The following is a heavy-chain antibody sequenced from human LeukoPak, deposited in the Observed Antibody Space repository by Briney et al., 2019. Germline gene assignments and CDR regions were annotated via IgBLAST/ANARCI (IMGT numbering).Heavy chain of an antibody. CDR3: ASGYSSSSRGLDY. CDR2: IYPGDSDT. V-gene: IGHV5-51*01. Sequence: GESLKISCKGSGYSFTSYWIGWVRQMPGKGLEWMGIIYPGDSDTRYSPSFQGQVTISADKSISTAYLQWSSLKASDTVMYYCASGYSSSSRGLDYWGQGTLVTVSS. D-gene: IGHD6-6*01. J-gene: IGHJ4*02. CDR1: GYSFTSYW.